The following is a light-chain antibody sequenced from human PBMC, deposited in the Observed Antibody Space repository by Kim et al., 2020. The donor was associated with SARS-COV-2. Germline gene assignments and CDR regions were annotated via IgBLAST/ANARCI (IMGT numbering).Light chain of an antibody. V-gene: IGLV6-57*02. J-gene: IGLJ3*02. CDR1: SGSIARNY. Sequence: GRTVTVTRTAGSGSIARNYVQWYQQRPGSAPTTVIYEDNQRPSGVPVRFSGSSDSSSNSASLTISGLKTEDEADFYCQSYDSSNWVFGGGTQLTVL. CDR3: QSYDSSNWV. CDR2: EDN.